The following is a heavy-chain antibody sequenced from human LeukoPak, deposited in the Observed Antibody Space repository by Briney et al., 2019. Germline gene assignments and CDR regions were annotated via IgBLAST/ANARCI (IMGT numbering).Heavy chain of an antibody. J-gene: IGHJ4*02. CDR3: ASSIAVARFDY. CDR2: IYYSGST. D-gene: IGHD6-19*01. Sequence: PLETLSLTCSVSGGSISSYYWSWIRQPPGKGLEWIGYIYYSGSTNYNPSLKSRVTISVDTSKNQFSLKLSSVTAADTAVYYCASSIAVARFDYWGQGTLVTVSS. V-gene: IGHV4-59*01. CDR1: GGSISSYY.